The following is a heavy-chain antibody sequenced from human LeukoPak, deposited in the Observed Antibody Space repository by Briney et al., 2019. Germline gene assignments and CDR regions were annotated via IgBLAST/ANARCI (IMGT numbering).Heavy chain of an antibody. Sequence: SVKVYCKASGGTFCSCAISCVRQAPGQWLEWMGGIIPIFGTANYAQKFQGRVTITADESTSTAYMELSSLRSEDTAVYYCARTLPRPYYFDYWGQGTLVTVSS. CDR3: ARTLPRPYYFDY. J-gene: IGHJ4*02. V-gene: IGHV1-69*01. CDR2: IIPIFGTA. CDR1: GGTFCSCA.